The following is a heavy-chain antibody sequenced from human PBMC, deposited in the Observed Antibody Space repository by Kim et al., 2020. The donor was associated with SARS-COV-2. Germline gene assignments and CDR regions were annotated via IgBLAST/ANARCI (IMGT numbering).Heavy chain of an antibody. D-gene: IGHD3-22*01. V-gene: IGHV3-23*01. CDR3: AKDDERITMIVVVIGWFDP. Sequence: GRFTISRDKSKNTLYLQMNSLRAEDTAVYYCAKDDERITMIVVVIGWFDPWGQGTLVTVSS. J-gene: IGHJ5*02.